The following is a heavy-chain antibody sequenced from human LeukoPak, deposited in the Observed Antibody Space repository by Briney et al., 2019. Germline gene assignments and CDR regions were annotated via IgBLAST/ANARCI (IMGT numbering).Heavy chain of an antibody. V-gene: IGHV4-59*01. J-gene: IGHJ6*03. CDR2: IYYSGST. Sequence: SETLSLTCTVSGGSISSYYWSWLRQPPGKGLEWIGYIYYSGSTNYNPSLKSRVTISVDTSKNQFSLKLSSVTAADTAVYYCARWSGSVTARNYYYYMDVWGEGTTVTVSS. D-gene: IGHD6-6*01. CDR3: ARWSGSVTARNYYYYMDV. CDR1: GGSISSYY.